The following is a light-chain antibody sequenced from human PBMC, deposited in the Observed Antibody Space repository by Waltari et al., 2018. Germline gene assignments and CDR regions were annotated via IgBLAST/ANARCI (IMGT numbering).Light chain of an antibody. CDR2: DAF. CDR3: QMYVRLPAT. Sequence: EIVLTQSPGTLSLSSGERATLSSRASQSVSRALAWYQQTPGQAPRLLIYDAFKRAAGIPDRFSGSGTGTDFSLTISRLEPEDFAVYYCQMYVRLPATFGQGTTVEIK. V-gene: IGKV3D-20*02. J-gene: IGKJ1*01. CDR1: QSVSRA.